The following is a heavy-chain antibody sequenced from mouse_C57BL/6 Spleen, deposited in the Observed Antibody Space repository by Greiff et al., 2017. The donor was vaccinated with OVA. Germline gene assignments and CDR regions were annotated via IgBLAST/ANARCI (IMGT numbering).Heavy chain of an antibody. Sequence: DVLLVESGGGLVKPGGSLKLSCAASGFTFSSYAMSWVRQSPEKRLEWVATISDGGSYTYYPADVKGRFTISRDNAKNNLYLQMSHLKSEDTAMYYCARDGGTTVVDYFDYWGQGTTLTVSS. D-gene: IGHD1-1*01. J-gene: IGHJ2*01. CDR2: ISDGGSYT. CDR1: GFTFSSYA. CDR3: ARDGGTTVVDYFDY. V-gene: IGHV5-4*01.